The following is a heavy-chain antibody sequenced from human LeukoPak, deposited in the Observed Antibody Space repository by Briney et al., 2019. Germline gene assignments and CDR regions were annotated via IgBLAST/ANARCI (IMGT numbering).Heavy chain of an antibody. V-gene: IGHV5-51*01. D-gene: IGHD3-10*01. J-gene: IGHJ5*02. CDR2: IYPGDSDT. CDR3: ARGDGSGSYYPNWFDP. CDR1: GYSFTSYW. Sequence: GESLKISCKGSGYSFTSYWIGWVRQMPGKGLEWMGIIYPGDSDTRYSPSFQGQVTISADKSISTAYLQWSSLKASDTAMYYCARGDGSGSYYPNWFDPWGQGTLVTVSS.